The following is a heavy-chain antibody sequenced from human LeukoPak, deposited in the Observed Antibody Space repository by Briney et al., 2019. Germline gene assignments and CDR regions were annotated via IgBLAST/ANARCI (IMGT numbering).Heavy chain of an antibody. J-gene: IGHJ4*02. CDR2: IYTSGST. CDR1: GGSISSYY. CDR3: ASRRRDYDMWSGYHEDYFDY. Sequence: SETLSLTCTVSGGSISSYYWSWIRQPPGKGLEWIGYIYTSGSTNYNPSLKSRVTISVDTPKNQFSLKLSSVTAADTAVYYCASRRRDYDMWSGYHEDYFDYWGQGTLVTVSS. D-gene: IGHD3-3*01. V-gene: IGHV4-4*09.